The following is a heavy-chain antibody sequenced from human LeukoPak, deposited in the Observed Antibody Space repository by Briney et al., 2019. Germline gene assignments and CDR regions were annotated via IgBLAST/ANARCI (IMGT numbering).Heavy chain of an antibody. CDR3: ARDLYSGYEKAFDI. CDR1: GFTFSNYW. V-gene: IGHV3-74*01. Sequence: GGSLRLSCAASGFTFSNYWMHWVRQAPGKGLVWVSRINTDGSSTDYADSVKGRFTISRDNSKNTLYLQMNSLRAEDTAVYYCARDLYSGYEKAFDIWGQGTMVTVSS. D-gene: IGHD5-12*01. J-gene: IGHJ3*02. CDR2: INTDGSST.